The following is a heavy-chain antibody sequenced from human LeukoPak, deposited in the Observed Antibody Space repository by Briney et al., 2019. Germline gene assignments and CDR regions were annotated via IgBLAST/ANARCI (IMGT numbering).Heavy chain of an antibody. Sequence: GGSLRLSCAASGFTFSNYWMSWVRQAPGKGLEWVANIKQDGSEKYFVDSVKGRFTISRDNAKNSLYLQMNSLRAEDTAMYYCARDLATISKSIFNYWGQGTLVTVSS. CDR2: IKQDGSEK. J-gene: IGHJ4*02. V-gene: IGHV3-7*01. CDR1: GFTFSNYW. D-gene: IGHD5-24*01. CDR3: ARDLATISKSIFNY.